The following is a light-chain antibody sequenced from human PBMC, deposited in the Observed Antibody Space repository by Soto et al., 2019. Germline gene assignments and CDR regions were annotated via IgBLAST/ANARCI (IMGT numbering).Light chain of an antibody. V-gene: IGLV2-14*01. CDR3: SSYTSSSTYV. CDR2: QVT. J-gene: IGLJ1*01. Sequence: QSALTQPASVSGSPGQSITISCTGTSSDLAIYNYVSWYQQQPGKAPKLMIYQVTNRPSGVSNRFSGSKSGNTASLTISGLLAEDEADYYCSSYTSSSTYVFGTGTKSPS. CDR1: SSDLAIYNY.